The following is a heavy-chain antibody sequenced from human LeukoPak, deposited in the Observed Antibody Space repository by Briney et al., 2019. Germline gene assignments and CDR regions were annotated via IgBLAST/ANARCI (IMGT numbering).Heavy chain of an antibody. Sequence: PGGSLRLSCAASGFTFSSYAMSWVRQAPGKGLEWVSVIYSGGSTYYADSVKGRFTISRDNSKNTLYLQMNSLRAEDTAVYYCARDNVGDGYYTNWFDPWGQGTLVTVSS. CDR2: IYSGGST. J-gene: IGHJ5*02. V-gene: IGHV3-66*01. D-gene: IGHD3-3*01. CDR3: ARDNVGDGYYTNWFDP. CDR1: GFTFSSYA.